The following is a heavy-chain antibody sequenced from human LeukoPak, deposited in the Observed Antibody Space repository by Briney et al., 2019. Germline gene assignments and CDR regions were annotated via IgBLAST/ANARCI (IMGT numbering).Heavy chain of an antibody. V-gene: IGHV3-23*01. CDR2: ISGSGGST. CDR1: GFTFSSYG. J-gene: IGHJ4*02. D-gene: IGHD3-22*01. Sequence: GGSLRLSCAASGFTFSSYGMSWVRQAPGKGLEWVSGISGSGGSTYYADSVKGRFTISRDNAKNSLYLQMNSLRAEDTAVYYCARGLRGYYDSSGYYYDYWGQGTLVTVSS. CDR3: ARGLRGYYDSSGYYYDY.